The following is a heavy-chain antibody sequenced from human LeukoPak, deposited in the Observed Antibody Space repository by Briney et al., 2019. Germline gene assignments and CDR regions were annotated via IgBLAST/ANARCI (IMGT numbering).Heavy chain of an antibody. D-gene: IGHD1-26*01. J-gene: IGHJ4*02. CDR2: IYSGGST. CDR3: ARTLVGALRDY. CDR1: GFTVSSNY. V-gene: IGHV3-66*02. Sequence: GGSLRLSCAASGFTVSSNYMSWVRQAPGKGLEWVSVIYSGGSTYYADSVKGRFTISRDNSKNTLYLQMNSLRAEDTAVYYCARTLVGALRDYWGQGTLVTVSS.